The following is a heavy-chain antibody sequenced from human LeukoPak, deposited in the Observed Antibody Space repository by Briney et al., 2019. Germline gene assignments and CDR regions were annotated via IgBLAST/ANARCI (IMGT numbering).Heavy chain of an antibody. CDR1: GFTFSSYS. V-gene: IGHV3-21*01. D-gene: IGHD6-13*01. CDR2: ISSSSSYI. J-gene: IGHJ4*02. Sequence: GGSLRLSCAASGFTFSSYSMNWVRQAPGKGLEWVSSISSSSSYIYYADSVEGRFTISRDNAKNSLYLQMNSLRAEDTAVYYCARGSLPDRIAANAFDYWGQGTLVTVSS. CDR3: ARGSLPDRIAANAFDY.